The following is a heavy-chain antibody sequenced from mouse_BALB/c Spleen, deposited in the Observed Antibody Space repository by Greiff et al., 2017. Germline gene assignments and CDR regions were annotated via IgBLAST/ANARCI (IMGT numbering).Heavy chain of an antibody. J-gene: IGHJ1*03. Sequence: VQLQQSGAELVKPGASVKISCKASGYAFSNSWVNWVKQRPGKGLEWIGQIYPGDVDTNYNGKFKSKATLTVDKPSSTAYMQLSSLTSEDSAVYFCARRYFDVWGTGTTVTVSS. CDR1: GYAFSNSW. V-gene: IGHV1-80*01. CDR2: IYPGDVDT. CDR3: ARRYFDV.